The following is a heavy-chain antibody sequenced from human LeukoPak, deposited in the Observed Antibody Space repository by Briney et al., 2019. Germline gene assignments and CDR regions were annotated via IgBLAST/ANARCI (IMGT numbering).Heavy chain of an antibody. V-gene: IGHV3-48*04. CDR2: ISSSSSTI. CDR1: GFTFSSYS. Sequence: GGSLRLSCAASGFTFSSYSMNWVRQAPGKGLEWVSYISSSSSTIYYADSLKGRFTISRDNAKNSLYLQMNSLRAEDTAVYYRARDPRYPYQYQSDDGGFSLDYWGQGTLVTVSS. CDR3: ARDPRYPYQYQSDDGGFSLDY. J-gene: IGHJ4*02. D-gene: IGHD2-15*01.